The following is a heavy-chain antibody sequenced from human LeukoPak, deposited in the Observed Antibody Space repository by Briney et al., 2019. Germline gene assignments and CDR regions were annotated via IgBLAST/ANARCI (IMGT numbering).Heavy chain of an antibody. CDR2: INPNSGGT. CDR3: ARDVPGYYYDSSGYAFDI. J-gene: IGHJ3*02. Sequence: ASVKVSCKASGYTFTGYYMHWVRQAPGQGLEWMGWINPNSGGTNYAQKFQGRVTMTRDTSISTAYMELSRLRSDDTAVYYCARDVPGYYYDSSGYAFDIWGQGTMVTVSS. CDR1: GYTFTGYY. V-gene: IGHV1-2*02. D-gene: IGHD3-22*01.